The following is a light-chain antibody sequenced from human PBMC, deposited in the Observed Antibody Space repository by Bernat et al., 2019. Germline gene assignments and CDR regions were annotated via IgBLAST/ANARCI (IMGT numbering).Light chain of an antibody. CDR3: QQYGNSPMYT. CDR1: QSVSSRF. CDR2: DTS. J-gene: IGKJ2*01. V-gene: IGKV3-20*01. Sequence: EIVLTQSPGTLSLSPGDRATLSCRASQSVSSRFFAWYQQKPGQAPRLLIYDTSTRANGIPDRFSGSWSGTEFTLTISRLEPEDFAVYFCQQYGNSPMYTFGQGTNLEIK.